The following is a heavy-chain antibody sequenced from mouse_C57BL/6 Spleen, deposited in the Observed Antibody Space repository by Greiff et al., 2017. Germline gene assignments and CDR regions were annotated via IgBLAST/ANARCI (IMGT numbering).Heavy chain of an antibody. J-gene: IGHJ2*01. D-gene: IGHD2-4*01. Sequence: VQLQQSGAELVKPGASVKLSCKASGYTFTSYWMHWVKQRPGQGLEWIGMIHPNSGSTNYNEKFKSKATLTVDKSSSTAYMQLSSLTSEDSAVYYCASPYDYPLFDYWGQGTTLTVSS. CDR2: IHPNSGST. CDR3: ASPYDYPLFDY. V-gene: IGHV1-64*01. CDR1: GYTFTSYW.